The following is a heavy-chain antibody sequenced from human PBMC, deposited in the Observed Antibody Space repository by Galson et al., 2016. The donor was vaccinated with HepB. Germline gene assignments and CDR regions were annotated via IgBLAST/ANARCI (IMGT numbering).Heavy chain of an antibody. Sequence: SLRLSCAASGFTFNSYAMNWVRQAAGKGLEWVSLISGSGGIRHYADSVKGRFTISRDNSENTVYLQMNSLRAEDTAVYYCAKDTNPGGCAPHDGGQGTLVSVSS. V-gene: IGHV3-23*01. D-gene: IGHD3-16*01. CDR1: GFTFNSYA. CDR2: ISGSGGIR. CDR3: AKDTNPGGCAPHD. J-gene: IGHJ4*02.